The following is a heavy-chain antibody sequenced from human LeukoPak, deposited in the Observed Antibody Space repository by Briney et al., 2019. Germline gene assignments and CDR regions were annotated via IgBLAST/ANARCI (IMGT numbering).Heavy chain of an antibody. Sequence: RAGGSLRLSCAASGFTFSSYEMNWVRQAPGKGLEWVSAISGSGGSTYYADSVKGRFTISRDNSKNTLYLQMNSLRAEDTAVYYCARGNTYYYGLGSYLFWGQGTLVTVSS. V-gene: IGHV3-23*01. CDR3: ARGNTYYYGLGSYLF. CDR2: ISGSGGST. J-gene: IGHJ4*02. CDR1: GFTFSSYE. D-gene: IGHD3-10*01.